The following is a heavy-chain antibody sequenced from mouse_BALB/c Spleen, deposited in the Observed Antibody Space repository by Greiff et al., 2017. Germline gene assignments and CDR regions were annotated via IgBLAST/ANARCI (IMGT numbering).Heavy chain of an antibody. V-gene: IGHV5-17*02. CDR2: ISSGSSTI. J-gene: IGHJ4*01. Sequence: EVQLVESGGGLVQPGGSRKLSCAASGFTFSSFGMHWVRQAPEKGLEWVAYISSGSSTIYYADTVKGRFTISRDNPKNTLFLQMTSLRSEDTAMYYCARPPYGNYGYYAMDYWGQGTSVTVSS. D-gene: IGHD2-10*02. CDR1: GFTFSSFG. CDR3: ARPPYGNYGYYAMDY.